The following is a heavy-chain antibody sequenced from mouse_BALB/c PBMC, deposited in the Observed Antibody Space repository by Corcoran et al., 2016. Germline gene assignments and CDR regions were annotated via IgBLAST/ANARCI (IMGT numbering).Heavy chain of an antibody. CDR1: GYSITSGYY. CDR2: ISYDGSN. CDR3: AANWDWYFDV. Sequence: DVQLQESGPGLVKPSQSLSLTCSVTGYSITSGYYWNWIRQFPGNKLEWMGYISYDGSNNYNPSLKNRISITRDTSKNQFFLKLNSVTTEDTATYYCAANWDWYFDVWGAGTTVTVSS. J-gene: IGHJ1*01. V-gene: IGHV3-6*02. D-gene: IGHD4-1*01.